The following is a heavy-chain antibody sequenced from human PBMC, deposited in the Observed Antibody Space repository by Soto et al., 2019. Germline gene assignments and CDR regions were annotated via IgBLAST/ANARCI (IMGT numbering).Heavy chain of an antibody. CDR1: GYTFTSYG. Sequence: QVQLVQSGAEVKKPGASVKVSCKASGYTFTSYGISWVRQAPGQGLEWMGWISAYNGNTNYARELQGRVTMTTDTSTSTAYMELRGLRSDDTAVYYCARVPAATIYYYFFGMDVWGQGTTVTVSS. J-gene: IGHJ6*02. CDR3: ARVPAATIYYYFFGMDV. V-gene: IGHV1-18*01. CDR2: ISAYNGNT. D-gene: IGHD6-25*01.